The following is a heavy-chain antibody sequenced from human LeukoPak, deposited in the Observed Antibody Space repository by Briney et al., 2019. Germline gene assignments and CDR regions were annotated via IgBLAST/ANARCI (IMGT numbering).Heavy chain of an antibody. J-gene: IGHJ4*02. Sequence: SETLSLTCAVYGGSFSVYYWSWIRQPPGKGLEWIGEINHSGSTNYNPSLKSRVTISVDTSKNQFSLKLSSVTAADTAVYYCARDPGYCSGGSCYSDYWGQGTLVTVSS. CDR3: ARDPGYCSGGSCYSDY. D-gene: IGHD2-15*01. CDR2: INHSGST. V-gene: IGHV4-34*01. CDR1: GGSFSVYY.